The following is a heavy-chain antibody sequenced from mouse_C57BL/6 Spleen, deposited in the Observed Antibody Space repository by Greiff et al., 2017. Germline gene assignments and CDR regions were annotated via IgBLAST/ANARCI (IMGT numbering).Heavy chain of an antibody. V-gene: IGHV2-2*01. D-gene: IGHD2-2*01. CDR1: GFSLTSYG. J-gene: IGHJ4*01. CDR3: ATLWLRRGNYAMDY. Sequence: QVQLQQSGPGLVQPSQSLSITCTVSGFSLTSYGVHWVRQSPGQGLEWLGVIWSGGSTDYNAAFISRLSISKDNSKSQVFFKMNSLQADDTAIYYCATLWLRRGNYAMDYWGQGTSVTVSS. CDR2: IWSGGST.